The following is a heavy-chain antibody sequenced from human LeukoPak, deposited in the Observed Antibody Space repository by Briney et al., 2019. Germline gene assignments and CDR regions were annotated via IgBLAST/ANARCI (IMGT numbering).Heavy chain of an antibody. J-gene: IGHJ6*02. V-gene: IGHV1-46*02. D-gene: IGHD6-13*01. CDR1: GYSFKDYY. CDR2: IDPSNGGT. CDR3: AAWGSSSSPLPDMDV. Sequence: GASVNVSCKTSGYSFKDYYIHWVRQAPGHGLEWMGIIDPSNGGTNYAQKFQGRVTMTRDTSTKTVYLDLTTLTSEDTAIYYCAAWGSSSSPLPDMDVWGRGTTVIVSS.